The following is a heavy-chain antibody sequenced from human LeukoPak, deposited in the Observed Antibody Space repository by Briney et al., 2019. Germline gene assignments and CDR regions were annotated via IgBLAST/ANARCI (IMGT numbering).Heavy chain of an antibody. D-gene: IGHD3-22*01. Sequence: GGSLRLSCAASGFTFSSYSMMWVRQAPGKGLEWVSYISSSSTTIHYADSVKGRFTISRDNSKNTLYLQMNSLRAEDTAVYYCAKRDTMNAFDIWGQGTMVTVSS. CDR3: AKRDTMNAFDI. CDR2: ISSSSTTI. CDR1: GFTFSSYS. V-gene: IGHV3-48*01. J-gene: IGHJ3*02.